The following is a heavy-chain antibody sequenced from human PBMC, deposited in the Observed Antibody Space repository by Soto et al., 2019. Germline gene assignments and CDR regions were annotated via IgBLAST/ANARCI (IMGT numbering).Heavy chain of an antibody. CDR2: LYYSGST. D-gene: IGHD4-4*01. CDR3: ARDSRLQNWFDP. CDR1: GGSISNGDYY. V-gene: IGHV4-31*03. J-gene: IGHJ5*02. Sequence: PSETLSLTCTVSGGSISNGDYYWNWIRHHPGKGLEWIGYLYYSGSTYYNPSLKSRVTISVDTSKNQFSLKLSSVTAADTAVYYCARDSRLQNWFDPWGQGTLVTVSS.